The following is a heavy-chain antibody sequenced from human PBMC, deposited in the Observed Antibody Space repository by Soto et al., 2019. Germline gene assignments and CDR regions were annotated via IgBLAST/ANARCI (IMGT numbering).Heavy chain of an antibody. J-gene: IGHJ4*02. CDR3: ARDTGYTFGSLNS. V-gene: IGHV1-3*01. D-gene: IGHD5-18*01. Sequence: HVELVQSGADVKKPGASVTISCKASGYTFTDYALHWVRQARGQRLEWMGWMNAGVGNTLYSQKFQGRITITRDTSASTAYMELNSLKSEDTAIYYCARDTGYTFGSLNSWGPGTLVTVSS. CDR1: GYTFTDYA. CDR2: MNAGVGNT.